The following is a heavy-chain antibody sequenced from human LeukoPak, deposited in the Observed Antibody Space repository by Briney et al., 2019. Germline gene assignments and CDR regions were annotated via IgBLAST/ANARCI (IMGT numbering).Heavy chain of an antibody. V-gene: IGHV3-7*01. CDR3: TIQRGWDFSDN. J-gene: IGHJ4*02. CDR1: GFTFTAFW. CDR2: IKQLGSEK. Sequence: GGSLRLSCVASGFTFTAFWMSWIRQSPGKGLEWVANIKQLGSEKYYEDSVKGRFTISRDDAKNSLYLQMNSLRGEDTAVYYCTIQRGWDFSDNCSQGTLVIVSS. D-gene: IGHD1-1*01.